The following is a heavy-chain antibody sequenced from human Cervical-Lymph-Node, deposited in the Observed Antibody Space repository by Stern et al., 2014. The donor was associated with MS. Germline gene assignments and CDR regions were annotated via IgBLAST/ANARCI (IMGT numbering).Heavy chain of an antibody. D-gene: IGHD2-2*01. Sequence: QVQLVQSGAEVTKPGSSVKVSCKASGGTFSKFPSSWVRQAPGQGIEWMGGIFPVLRTPTYAQEFRGRVTITADVSTSPVYMELSSLRSDDTAVYYCALSSKTSDRCYSLGYDLWAQGTLVPVSS. CDR2: IFPVLRTP. V-gene: IGHV1-69*01. CDR3: ALSSKTSDRCYSLGYDL. J-gene: IGHJ5*02. CDR1: GGTFSKFP.